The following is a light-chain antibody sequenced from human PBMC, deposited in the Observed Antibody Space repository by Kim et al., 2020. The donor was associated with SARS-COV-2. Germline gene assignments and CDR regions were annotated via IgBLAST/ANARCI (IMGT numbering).Light chain of an antibody. CDR3: QQYNNWPC. V-gene: IGKV3-15*01. CDR2: GAS. J-gene: IGKJ2*03. CDR1: QSVRSN. Sequence: EIVMTQSPATLSVSPWDRATLSCRASQSVRSNLAWYQQKPGQAPRLLFYGASTSATGIPARFSGSGSGTEFTLTISSLQSEDFAVYYCQQYNNWPCFGQGTKLEI.